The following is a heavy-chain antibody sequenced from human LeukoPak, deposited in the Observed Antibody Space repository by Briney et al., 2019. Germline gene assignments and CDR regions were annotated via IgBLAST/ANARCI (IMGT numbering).Heavy chain of an antibody. J-gene: IGHJ3*01. CDR3: AKAITMILVASLGA. D-gene: IGHD3-22*01. CDR1: GFTFSSYA. CDR2: ISGSGGST. Sequence: PGGSLRLSCAASGFTFSSYAMSWVRQAPGKGLEWVSAISGSGGSTYYADSVKGRFTISRDNSKNTLYLQMNSLRAEDTAVYYCAKAITMILVASLGAWGQGTMVTVSS. V-gene: IGHV3-23*01.